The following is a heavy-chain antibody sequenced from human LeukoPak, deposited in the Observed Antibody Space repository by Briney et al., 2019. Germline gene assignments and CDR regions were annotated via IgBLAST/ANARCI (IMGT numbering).Heavy chain of an antibody. Sequence: PSETLSLTCTVSGGSISSYYWSWIRQPPGKGLEWIGYIYYSGSTNYNPSLKSRVTISVDTSKNQFSLKLSSVTAADTAVYYCARGIGTLSSYDAFDIWGQGTMVTVSS. V-gene: IGHV4-59*01. D-gene: IGHD1/OR15-1a*01. CDR3: ARGIGTLSSYDAFDI. J-gene: IGHJ3*02. CDR1: GGSISSYY. CDR2: IYYSGST.